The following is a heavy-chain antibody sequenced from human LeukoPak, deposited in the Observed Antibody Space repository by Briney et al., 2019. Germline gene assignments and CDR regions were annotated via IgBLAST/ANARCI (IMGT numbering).Heavy chain of an antibody. Sequence: PSETLSLTCAVYGGSFSGYYWSWIRQPPGKGLEWIGEINHSGSTNYNPSLKSRVTISVDTSKNQFSLKLSSATAADTAVYYCARRYSHCSSTSCYTGFYYYYYMDVWGKGTTVTVSS. V-gene: IGHV4-34*01. CDR3: ARRYSHCSSTSCYTGFYYYYYMDV. D-gene: IGHD2-2*02. J-gene: IGHJ6*03. CDR2: INHSGST. CDR1: GGSFSGYY.